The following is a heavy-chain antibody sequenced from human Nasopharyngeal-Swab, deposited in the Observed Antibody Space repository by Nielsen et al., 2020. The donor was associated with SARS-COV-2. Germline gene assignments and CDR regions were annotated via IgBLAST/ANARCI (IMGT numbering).Heavy chain of an antibody. D-gene: IGHD4-11*01. Sequence: GESLKISCAASGFTFSSYAMHWVRQAPGKGLEWVAFISYDGSNKYYADSVKGRFTISRDNSKNTLYLHMNSLRAEDTAVYYCARDLKGNYADSGDYWGQGTLVTVSS. V-gene: IGHV3-30-3*01. J-gene: IGHJ4*02. CDR3: ARDLKGNYADSGDY. CDR1: GFTFSSYA. CDR2: ISYDGSNK.